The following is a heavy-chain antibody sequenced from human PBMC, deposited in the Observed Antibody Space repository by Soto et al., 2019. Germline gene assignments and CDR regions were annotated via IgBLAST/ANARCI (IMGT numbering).Heavy chain of an antibody. CDR3: AREDGSSWEGVWFDP. V-gene: IGHV3-21*01. CDR1: GFTFSSYS. D-gene: IGHD6-13*01. J-gene: IGHJ5*02. Sequence: GGSLRLSCAASGFTFSSYSMNWVRQAPGKGLEWVSSISSSSYIYYADSVKGRFTISRDNAKNSLYLQMNSLRAEDTAVYYCAREDGSSWEGVWFDPWGQGTLVTVSS. CDR2: ISSSSYI.